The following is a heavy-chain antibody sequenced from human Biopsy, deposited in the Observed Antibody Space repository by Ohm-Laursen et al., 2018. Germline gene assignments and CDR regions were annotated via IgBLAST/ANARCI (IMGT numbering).Heavy chain of an antibody. Sequence: SLRLSCSAPGFTFKNYAMNWVRQAPRKGLDWVSSIDSSAASTFYADSVKGRFTISRGNSKNTLFLQMNSLRAADTAIYYCASDLNGDPSAFDYWGQGTPVTVSS. CDR1: GFTFKNYA. CDR2: IDSSAAST. J-gene: IGHJ4*02. D-gene: IGHD4-17*01. CDR3: ASDLNGDPSAFDY. V-gene: IGHV3-23*01.